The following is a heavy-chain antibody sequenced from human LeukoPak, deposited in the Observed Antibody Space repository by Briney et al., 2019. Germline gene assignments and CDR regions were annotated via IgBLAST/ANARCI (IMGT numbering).Heavy chain of an antibody. CDR2: INHSGST. Sequence: PSQTLSLTCAVYGGSFSGYYWSWIRQPPGKGLEWIGEINHSGSTNYNPSLKSRVTISVDTSKNQFSLKLSSVTAADTAVYYCARVASGSYFSDYWGQGTLVTVSS. J-gene: IGHJ4*02. CDR1: GGSFSGYY. D-gene: IGHD1-26*01. CDR3: ARVASGSYFSDY. V-gene: IGHV4-34*01.